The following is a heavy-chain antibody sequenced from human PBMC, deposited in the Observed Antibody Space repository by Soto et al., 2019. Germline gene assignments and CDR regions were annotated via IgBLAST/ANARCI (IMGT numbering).Heavy chain of an antibody. CDR1: GYTFTIYG. V-gene: IGHV1-18*01. Sequence: ASVKVSCKASGYTFTIYGISWVRQAPGQGLEWMGWISAYNGNTNYAQKLQGRVTMTTDTSTSTAYMELRSLRSDDTAVYYCARDPRIVVVPAATNFDYWGQGTLVTVSS. D-gene: IGHD2-2*01. J-gene: IGHJ4*02. CDR3: ARDPRIVVVPAATNFDY. CDR2: ISAYNGNT.